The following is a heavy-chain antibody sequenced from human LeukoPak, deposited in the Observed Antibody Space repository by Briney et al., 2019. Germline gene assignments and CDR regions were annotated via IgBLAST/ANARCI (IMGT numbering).Heavy chain of an antibody. V-gene: IGHV3-23*01. CDR2: ISGSGGST. J-gene: IGHJ4*02. Sequence: PGGPLRLSCAASGFTFSSYAMSWVRQAPGKGLEWVSAISGSGGSTYYADSVKGRFTISRDNSKNTLYLQMNSLRAEDTAVYYCAKSDYDILTGYYHYPDYWGQGTLVTVSS. CDR1: GFTFSSYA. CDR3: AKSDYDILTGYYHYPDY. D-gene: IGHD3-9*01.